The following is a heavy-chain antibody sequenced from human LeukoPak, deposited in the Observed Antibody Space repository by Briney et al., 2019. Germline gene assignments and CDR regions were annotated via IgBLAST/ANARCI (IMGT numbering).Heavy chain of an antibody. CDR3: ARDGWNDGGTFDY. J-gene: IGHJ4*02. V-gene: IGHV3-33*01. CDR2: IWYDGSNK. Sequence: GGSLRLSCAAPGFTFSSYGMHWVRQAPGKGLEWVAVIWYDGSNKYYADSAKGRFTISRDNSKNTLYLQMNSLRAEDTAVYYCARDGWNDGGTFDYWGQGTLVTVSS. D-gene: IGHD1-1*01. CDR1: GFTFSSYG.